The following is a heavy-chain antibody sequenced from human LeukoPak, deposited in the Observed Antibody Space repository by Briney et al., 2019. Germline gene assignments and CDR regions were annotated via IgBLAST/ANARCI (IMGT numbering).Heavy chain of an antibody. CDR1: GFSFSSYE. D-gene: IGHD5-12*01. CDR2: SNRRGSTT. V-gene: IGHV3-48*03. Sequence: GGSLRLSCAASGFSFSSYEMNWVRQAPGKGLEWVSHSNRRGSTTYYADSVKGRFTISRDNSKNTLYLQMNSLRAEDTAVYYCARDSGYDSGYFDYWGQGTLVTVSS. J-gene: IGHJ4*02. CDR3: ARDSGYDSGYFDY.